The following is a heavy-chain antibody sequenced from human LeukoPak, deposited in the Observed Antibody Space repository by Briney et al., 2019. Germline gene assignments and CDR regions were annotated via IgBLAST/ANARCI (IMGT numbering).Heavy chain of an antibody. Sequence: PSETLSLTCAVYGESFSSYYWSWIRQPPGKGLEWIGEINHSGKTNYNQSLKSRVTISVDTSKNQFSLKLSSVTAADTAVYYCARVDGDGYNIPDYWGQGTLVTVSS. D-gene: IGHD5-24*01. V-gene: IGHV4-34*01. CDR3: ARVDGDGYNIPDY. CDR1: GESFSSYY. CDR2: INHSGKT. J-gene: IGHJ4*02.